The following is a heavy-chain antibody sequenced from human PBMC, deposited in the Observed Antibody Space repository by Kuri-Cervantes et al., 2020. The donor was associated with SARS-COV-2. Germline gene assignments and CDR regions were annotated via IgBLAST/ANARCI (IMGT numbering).Heavy chain of an antibody. Sequence: GGSLSLSCAASGFTFSSYAMSWVRQAPGKGLEWVSVIYSGGSSTYYADSVKGRFTISRDNSKNTLYLQMSSLRAEDTAVYYCAKDGDPDYWGQGTLVTVSS. CDR1: GFTFSSYA. D-gene: IGHD2-21*01. CDR2: IYSGGSST. V-gene: IGHV3-23*03. CDR3: AKDGDPDY. J-gene: IGHJ4*02.